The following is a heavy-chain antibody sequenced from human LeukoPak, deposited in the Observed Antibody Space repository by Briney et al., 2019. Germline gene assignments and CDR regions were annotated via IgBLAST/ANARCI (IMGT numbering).Heavy chain of an antibody. CDR3: AKLPSSYSSSWYAGSDY. V-gene: IGHV3-23*01. CDR2: ISGSGGST. CDR1: GFTFSSYA. D-gene: IGHD6-13*01. J-gene: IGHJ4*02. Sequence: GGSPRLSCAASGFTFSSYAMSWVRQAPGKGLEWVSAISGSGGSTYYADSVKGRFTISRDNSKNTLYLQMNSLRAEDTAVYYCAKLPSSYSSSWYAGSDYWGQGTLVTVSS.